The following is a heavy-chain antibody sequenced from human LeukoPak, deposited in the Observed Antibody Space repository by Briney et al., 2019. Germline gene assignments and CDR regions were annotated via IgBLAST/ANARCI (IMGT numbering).Heavy chain of an antibody. CDR2: IYYSGST. Sequence: PSETLSLTCTVSGGSISSYYWSWTRQPPGKGLEWIGYIYYSGSTNYNPSLKSRVTVSVDTSKNQFSLKLSSVTAADTAVYYCARGDARGYSYGHFHFDHWGHGTLVTVSS. J-gene: IGHJ4*01. V-gene: IGHV4-59*01. CDR1: GGSISSYY. CDR3: ARGDARGYSYGHFHFDH. D-gene: IGHD5-18*01.